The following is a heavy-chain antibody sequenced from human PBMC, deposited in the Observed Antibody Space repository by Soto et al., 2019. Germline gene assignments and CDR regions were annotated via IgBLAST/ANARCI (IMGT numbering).Heavy chain of an antibody. CDR2: LYSGGSA. D-gene: IGHD5-18*01. CDR1: GFPVISSY. J-gene: IGHJ4*02. CDR3: AKMGGDAYGTPH. V-gene: IGHV3-53*01. Sequence: PGGSLRLSCSVSGFPVISSYMNWVRQAPGTGLEWVAVLYSGGSADYADSVKWRFAISRDNSKNIVYLQMDNLRVEDTAVYYCAKMGGDAYGTPHWGQGTLVTVSS.